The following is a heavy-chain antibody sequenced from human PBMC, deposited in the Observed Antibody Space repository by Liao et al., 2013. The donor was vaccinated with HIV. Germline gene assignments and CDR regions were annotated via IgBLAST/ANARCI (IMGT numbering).Heavy chain of an antibody. V-gene: IGHV4-4*07. Sequence: QVQLQESGPGLVKPSETLSLTCTVSGGSISSHYWSWIRQPAGKGLEWIGRIYSSGSTSYNPFLKSRVTMSLDTSKNQFSLRLTSVTAADTAVYYCASSTIAARTHFDYWGRGSPGHRLL. CDR3: ASSTIAARTHFDY. CDR2: IYSSGST. J-gene: IGHJ4*02. CDR1: GGSISSHY. D-gene: IGHD6-6*01.